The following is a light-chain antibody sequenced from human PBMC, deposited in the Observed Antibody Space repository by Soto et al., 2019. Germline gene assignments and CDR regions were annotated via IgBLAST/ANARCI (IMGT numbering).Light chain of an antibody. CDR1: QSMNRH. CDR3: QQRSNLRPVT. Sequence: EIVLTQFPRTVDSFSKERASXSCRASQSMNRHLAWYRQEAPQAPMLLTYEASNMATSIPSIFSCSESRPDFNLTIHNLEPEDFGVNYCQQRSNLRPVTFG. J-gene: IGKJ4*01. CDR2: EAS. V-gene: IGKV3-11*01.